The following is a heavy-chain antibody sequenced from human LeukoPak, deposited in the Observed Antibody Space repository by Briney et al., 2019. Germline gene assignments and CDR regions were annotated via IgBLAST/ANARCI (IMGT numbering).Heavy chain of an antibody. CDR2: ISSSLTYT. CDR3: ARLLGGMIVAAY. V-gene: IGHV3-11*03. Sequence: PGGSLRLSCAASGFTFSDYYMSWIRQAPGKGLEWVSYISSSLTYTNYADSVKGRFTISRDNAKNSLYLQMNSLRAEDTAVYCCARLLGGMIVAAYWGQGTLVSVSS. D-gene: IGHD3-22*01. CDR1: GFTFSDYY. J-gene: IGHJ4*02.